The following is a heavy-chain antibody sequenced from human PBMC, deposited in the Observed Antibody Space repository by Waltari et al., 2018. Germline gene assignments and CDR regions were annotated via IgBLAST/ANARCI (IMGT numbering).Heavy chain of an antibody. J-gene: IGHJ4*02. CDR3: ARKPTARGYYFDY. Sequence: QVQLQESGTGLVKPSETLSLTCAVSGYSISSGYYWGWIRQPPGQGLEWIGRSGQSGSTYYNPSLKSRVTISVDTSKNQFSLKLSSVTAAYTAVYYCARKPTARGYYFDYWGQGTLVTVSS. CDR2: SGQSGST. CDR1: GYSISSGYY. D-gene: IGHD2-21*02. V-gene: IGHV4-38-2*01.